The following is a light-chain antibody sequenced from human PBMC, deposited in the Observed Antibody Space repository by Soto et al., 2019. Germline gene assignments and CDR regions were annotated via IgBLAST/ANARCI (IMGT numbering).Light chain of an antibody. J-gene: IGKJ1*01. V-gene: IGKV3-20*01. CDR3: QQYNNWPPWT. CDR1: QSVNSNN. Sequence: EIVLTQSPGTLSLSPGEGATLSCRASQSVNSNNVAWYQQRPGQPPRLLIYDASSRAAGSPDRFSGSGSGTYFTLTMSRLEPEDFAVYYCQQYNNWPPWTFGKGTKVEIK. CDR2: DAS.